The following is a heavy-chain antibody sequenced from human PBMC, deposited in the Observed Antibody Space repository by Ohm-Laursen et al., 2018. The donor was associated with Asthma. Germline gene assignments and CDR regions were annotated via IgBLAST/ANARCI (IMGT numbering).Heavy chain of an antibody. D-gene: IGHD2-2*01. CDR2: INPNSGGT. CDR1: GYTFTGYY. V-gene: IGHV1-2*06. CDR3: AREPDDYYYYGMDV. J-gene: IGHJ6*02. Sequence: SVKVSCKASGYTFTGYYMHWVRQAPGQGLEWMGRINPNSGGTNYAQKFQGRVTMTRDTSISTAYMELSRLRSDDTAVYYCAREPDDYYYYGMDVWGQGTTVTVSS.